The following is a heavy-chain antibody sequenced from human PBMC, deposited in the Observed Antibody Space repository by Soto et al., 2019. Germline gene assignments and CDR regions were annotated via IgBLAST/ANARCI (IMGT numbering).Heavy chain of an antibody. CDR2: IKQDGSEE. D-gene: IGHD2-2*01. CDR1: GFTLSTYW. CDR3: GTRRGSCSSRSICANNYWYFDL. Sequence: EVQLVESGGGLVQPGGSLRLSCTASGFTLSTYWMSWVRQAPGQGLEWVGNIKQDGSEENYVDSVKGRFTITRDNAKNSLYLEMNSLRGEDTAVYYCGTRRGSCSSRSICANNYWYFDLWGRGTLVTVSS. J-gene: IGHJ2*01. V-gene: IGHV3-7*01.